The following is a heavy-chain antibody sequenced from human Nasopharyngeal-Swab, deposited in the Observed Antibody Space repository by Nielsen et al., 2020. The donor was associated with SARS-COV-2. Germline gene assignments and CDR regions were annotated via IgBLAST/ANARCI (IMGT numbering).Heavy chain of an antibody. D-gene: IGHD3-3*01. CDR2: ISGSSTYI. CDR1: GFTFSNYN. CDR3: ARDGLDYDFWSAYFMDV. Sequence: GESLKISCAAFGFTFSNYNMNWVRQAPGKGLEWVASISGSSTYIYYADSVKGRFTISRDNAKNSLYLQMNSLRAEDTAVYYCARDGLDYDFWSAYFMDVWGQGTTVTVSS. J-gene: IGHJ6*02. V-gene: IGHV3-21*01.